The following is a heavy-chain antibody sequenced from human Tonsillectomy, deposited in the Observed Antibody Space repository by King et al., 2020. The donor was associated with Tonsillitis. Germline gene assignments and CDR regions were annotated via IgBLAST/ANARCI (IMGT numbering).Heavy chain of an antibody. CDR1: GFTFSSYA. J-gene: IGHJ4*02. CDR2: ISGRGGST. CDR3: AKHIQDSWSVYDY. D-gene: IGHD6-13*01. V-gene: IGHV3-23*04. Sequence: VQLVESGGGLVQPGGSLRLSCAASGFTFSSYAMSWVRQAPGKGLEWVSAISGRGGSTYYADSVKGRFTISRDNSKNTPYLQMNSLRAEDTAVYYCAKHIQDSWSVYDYWGQGTLVTVSS.